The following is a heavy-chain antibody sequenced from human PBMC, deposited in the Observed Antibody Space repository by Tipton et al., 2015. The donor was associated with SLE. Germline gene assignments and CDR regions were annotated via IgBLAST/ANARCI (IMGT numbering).Heavy chain of an antibody. D-gene: IGHD4-11*01. Sequence: LRLSCSVSGDSISSSYWSWIRQPPGKGLEWIGYFYYTGSPNYNPSLKSRVTISTDTSKNQFSLKLSSVTAADTAVYYCARIRVSNFYYYYYMDVWGKGTTVTVSS. V-gene: IGHV4-59*01. J-gene: IGHJ6*03. CDR1: GDSISSSY. CDR3: ARIRVSNFYYYYYMDV. CDR2: FYYTGSP.